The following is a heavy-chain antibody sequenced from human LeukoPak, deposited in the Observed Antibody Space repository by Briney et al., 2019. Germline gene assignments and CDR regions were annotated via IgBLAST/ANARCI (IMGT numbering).Heavy chain of an antibody. CDR1: GYTFTGYY. CDR3: ARGSPPLLLWFGELFNY. CDR2: INPNSGGT. V-gene: IGHV1-2*03. J-gene: IGHJ4*02. D-gene: IGHD3-10*01. Sequence: LAASVKVSCKASGYTFTGYYMHWVRQAPGQGLEWMGWINPNSGGTNYAQKFQGRVTMTRDTSIGTAYMELSRLRSDDTAVYYCARGSPPLLLWFGELFNYWGQGTLVTVSS.